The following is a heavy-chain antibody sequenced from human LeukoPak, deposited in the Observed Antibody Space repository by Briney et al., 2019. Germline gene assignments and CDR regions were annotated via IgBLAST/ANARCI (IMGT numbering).Heavy chain of an antibody. CDR2: IYYSGST. CDR1: GGSIRSYY. V-gene: IGHV4-59*01. Sequence: SETLSLTRTVSGGSIRSYYWSWIRQPPGKGLEWIGYIYYSGSTNYNPSLKSRVTLSVDTSKNQFSLKLSSVTAADTAVYYCARDEGRYYFDYWGQGTLVTVSS. J-gene: IGHJ4*02. CDR3: ARDEGRYYFDY.